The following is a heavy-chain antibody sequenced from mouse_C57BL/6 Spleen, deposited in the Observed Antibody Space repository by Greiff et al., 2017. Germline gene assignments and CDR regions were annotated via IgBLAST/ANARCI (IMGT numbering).Heavy chain of an antibody. V-gene: IGHV1-82*01. CDR1: GYAFSSSW. CDR2: IYPGDGDT. CDR3: ARDYYGSS. D-gene: IGHD1-1*01. J-gene: IGHJ2*01. Sequence: VKLQESGPELVKPGASVKISCKASGYAFSSSWMNWVKQRPGKGLEWIGRIYPGDGDTNYNGKFKGKATLTADKSSSTAYMQLSSLTSEDSAVYFCARDYYGSSWGQGTTLTVSS.